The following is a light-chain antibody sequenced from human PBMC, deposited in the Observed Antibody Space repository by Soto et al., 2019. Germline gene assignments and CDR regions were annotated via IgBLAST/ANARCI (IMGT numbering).Light chain of an antibody. V-gene: IGKV1-5*03. Sequence: DIQMTQSPSTLSASVGDRVTITCRASQSISSWLAWYQQKPGKAPKLLIYKASSLESGVPSRFSGSGSGTELTLTISCLQPDDFATYYCQQYNSSPWTFGQRTQLQIK. J-gene: IGKJ2*02. CDR2: KAS. CDR1: QSISSW. CDR3: QQYNSSPWT.